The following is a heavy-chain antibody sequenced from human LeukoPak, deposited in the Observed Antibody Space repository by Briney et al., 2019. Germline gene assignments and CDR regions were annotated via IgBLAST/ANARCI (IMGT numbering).Heavy chain of an antibody. D-gene: IGHD1-26*01. CDR2: ISGDGGST. Sequence: TGGSLRLSCAASGFTFDDYAMHWVRQTPGKGLEWVSLISGDGGSTYYADSVKGRFTISRDNSKNSLYLQMNSLRTEDTALYYCAKATIINSGSYFDCWGQGTLVTVSS. CDR1: GFTFDDYA. CDR3: AKATIINSGSYFDC. J-gene: IGHJ4*02. V-gene: IGHV3-43*02.